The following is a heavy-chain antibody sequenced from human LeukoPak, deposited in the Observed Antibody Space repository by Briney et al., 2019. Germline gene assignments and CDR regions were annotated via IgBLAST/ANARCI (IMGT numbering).Heavy chain of an antibody. CDR2: ISGSGGST. Sequence: GGSLRLSCAASGFTFSSYAMSWVRQAPGKGLEWVSAISGSGGSTYFADSVKGRFTISRDNSKNTLYLQMNSLRAEDTAVYYCAKDRIVGATIRARPLYYFDYWGQGTLVTVSS. CDR3: AKDRIVGATIRARPLYYFDY. CDR1: GFTFSSYA. D-gene: IGHD1-26*01. V-gene: IGHV3-23*01. J-gene: IGHJ4*02.